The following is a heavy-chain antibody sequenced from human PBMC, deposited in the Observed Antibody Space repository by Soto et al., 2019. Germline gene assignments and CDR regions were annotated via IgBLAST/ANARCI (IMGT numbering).Heavy chain of an antibody. CDR3: ASRSVPTMSWCFDL. CDR1: GFTVSGNY. V-gene: IGHV3-66*01. Sequence: EVQLVESGGDLVQPGGSLRLSCVASGFTVSGNYMIWVRQAPGKGLEWVSLSYSGGSAYYADSVKGRFTVSRDNSKNTLYRQINSPRAEDAAVYYCASRSVPTMSWCFDLWGRGSLVTVSS. CDR2: SYSGGSA. J-gene: IGHJ2*01. D-gene: IGHD5-12*01.